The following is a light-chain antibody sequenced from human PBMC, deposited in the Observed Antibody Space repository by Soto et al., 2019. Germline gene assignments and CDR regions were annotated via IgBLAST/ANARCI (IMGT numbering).Light chain of an antibody. CDR2: ETS. CDR3: FSFTSTNTHV. CDR1: SSDFGSYKF. Sequence: QSVLTQPPSVSGAPRQRVTISCTGTSSDFGSYKFVSWYQHHPGKVPKVIIYETSKRPSGVSDRFSGSKSGNTASLTISGLQAEDEADYYCFSFTSTNTHVFGSGTKVTVL. J-gene: IGLJ1*01. V-gene: IGLV2-23*01.